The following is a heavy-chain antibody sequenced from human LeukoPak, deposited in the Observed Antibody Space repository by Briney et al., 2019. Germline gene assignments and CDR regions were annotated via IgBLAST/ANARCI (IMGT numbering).Heavy chain of an antibody. CDR1: GFTFSSYS. D-gene: IGHD3-10*01. J-gene: IGHJ4*02. CDR3: ARDRRLTMFDY. V-gene: IGHV3-21*01. CDR2: ISSSSSYI. Sequence: GGSLRLSCAASGFTFSSYSMNWVRQAPGKGLEWVSSISSSSSYIYYADSVKGRFTISRDNAKNSQYLQMNSLRAEDTAVYYCARDRRLTMFDYWGQGTLVTVSS.